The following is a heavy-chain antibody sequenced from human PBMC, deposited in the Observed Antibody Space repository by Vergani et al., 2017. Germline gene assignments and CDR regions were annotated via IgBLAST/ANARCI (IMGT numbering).Heavy chain of an antibody. J-gene: IGHJ4*02. V-gene: IGHV1-46*03. CDR2: INPSGGHT. CDR1: GYTFSNYY. D-gene: IGHD3-9*01. Sequence: QVQVVQSGAEVKKSGASVKVSCKTSGYTFSNYYMHWVRQAPGQGLEWMGIINPSGGHTNYAQKFQGRVTMTRDTSTSTVYMELSSLRSEDTAIYYCARGDYGSLTCYRYWGQGTLVNVSA. CDR3: ARGDYGSLTCYRY.